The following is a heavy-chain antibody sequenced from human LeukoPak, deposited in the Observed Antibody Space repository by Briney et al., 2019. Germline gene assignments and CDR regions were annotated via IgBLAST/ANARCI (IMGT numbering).Heavy chain of an antibody. CDR3: ARDPSSSWRKGLDY. CDR1: GFTFSSYS. D-gene: IGHD6-13*01. V-gene: IGHV3-21*01. Sequence: GGSLRLSCAASGFTFSSYSMNWVRQAPGKGLEWVSSISSSSSYIYYADSVKGRFTIYRDNAKNSLYLEMNSLKAEDTAVYYCARDPSSSWRKGLDYWGQGTLVTASS. J-gene: IGHJ4*02. CDR2: ISSSSSYI.